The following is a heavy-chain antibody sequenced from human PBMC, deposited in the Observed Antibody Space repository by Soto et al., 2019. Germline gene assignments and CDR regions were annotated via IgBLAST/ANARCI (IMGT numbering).Heavy chain of an antibody. V-gene: IGHV4-59*11. CDR2: MYFSGST. D-gene: IGHD5-12*01. J-gene: IGHJ4*01. CDR3: ARGGGGYAPHFDP. CDR1: GGSISGHF. Sequence: SETLSLTCHVSGGSISGHFWSWIRQPPGKGLEWIGYMYFSGSTNYNPSLKSRVTMSVDTSKNQFALKLTSVTAADTAVYFCARGGGGYAPHFDPWGQGTLVTVSS.